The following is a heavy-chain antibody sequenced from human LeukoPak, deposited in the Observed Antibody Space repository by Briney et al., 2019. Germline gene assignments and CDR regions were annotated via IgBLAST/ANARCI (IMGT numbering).Heavy chain of an antibody. Sequence: GGSLRLSCAASGFTFSSDAMSWVRQAPGKGLDWVSTISGGGDTTYYSDSVKGRFTISRDNSKNTLYLQMNSLRAEDTAVYYCAKSSSGWYSEWYYDYWGQGTLVTVSS. D-gene: IGHD6-19*01. V-gene: IGHV3-23*01. CDR1: GFTFSSDA. CDR3: AKSSSGWYSEWYYDY. J-gene: IGHJ4*02. CDR2: ISGGGDTT.